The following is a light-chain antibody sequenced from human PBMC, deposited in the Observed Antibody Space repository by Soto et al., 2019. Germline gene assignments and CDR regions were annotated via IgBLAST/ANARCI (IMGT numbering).Light chain of an antibody. J-gene: IGKJ3*01. CDR2: AAS. CDR3: QQADSFTT. V-gene: IGKV1-12*01. CDR1: QGIRNW. Sequence: DIQMTQSPSSVSASVGDRVTIACRASQGIRNWLAWYQQKPGKAPKLLIYAASSLQSGVPSRFSGSGSGTDFTLTISNLQPEDFATYYCQQADSFTTFGPGTKVDIK.